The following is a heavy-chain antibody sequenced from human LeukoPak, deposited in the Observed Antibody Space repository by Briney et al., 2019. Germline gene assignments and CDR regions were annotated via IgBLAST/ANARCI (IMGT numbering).Heavy chain of an antibody. D-gene: IGHD5-12*01. CDR3: AKARGYGGYAFYYFDY. CDR2: ISYDGSNK. Sequence: PGRSLRLSCAASGFTFSSYGMHWVRQAPGKGLEWVAVISYDGSNKYYADSVKGRFTISRDNSKNTLYLQMNSLRAEDTAVYYCAKARGYGGYAFYYFDYWGQGTLVTVSS. CDR1: GFTFSSYG. J-gene: IGHJ4*02. V-gene: IGHV3-30*18.